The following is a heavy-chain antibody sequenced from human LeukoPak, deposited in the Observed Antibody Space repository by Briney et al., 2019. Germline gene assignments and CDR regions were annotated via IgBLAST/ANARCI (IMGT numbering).Heavy chain of an antibody. CDR2: IRYDGNNK. J-gene: IGHJ4*02. V-gene: IGHV3-30*02. D-gene: IGHD2-2*01. Sequence: GGSLRLSCAASGFTFSSSGMHWARQAPGKGLEWVAFIRYDGNNKYYADSVKGRFTISRDNSKNTLYLQMNSLRAEDTAVYFCAKDQVVPFDYWGQGTLVTVSS. CDR1: GFTFSSSG. CDR3: AKDQVVPFDY.